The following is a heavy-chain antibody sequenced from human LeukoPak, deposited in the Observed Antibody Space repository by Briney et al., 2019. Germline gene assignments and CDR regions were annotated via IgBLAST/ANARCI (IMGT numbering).Heavy chain of an antibody. D-gene: IGHD5-12*01. CDR1: GGSISSYY. J-gene: IGHJ4*02. Sequence: SETLSLTCTVSGGSISSYYWSWIRQPPGKGLEWIGYIYYSGSTKYNPSLKSRVTISIDTSKNQFSLKLSSVTAADTAVYYCARGGGYVTIDYRGQGTLVTVSS. V-gene: IGHV4-59*01. CDR3: ARGGGYVTIDY. CDR2: IYYSGST.